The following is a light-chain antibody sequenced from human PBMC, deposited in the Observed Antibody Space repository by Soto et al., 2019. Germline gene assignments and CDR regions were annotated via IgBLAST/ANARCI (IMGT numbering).Light chain of an antibody. CDR2: STS. V-gene: IGKV3-20*01. CDR1: QSVSSN. CDR3: QHYDRAPMWT. J-gene: IGKJ1*01. Sequence: EIVLTQSPATLSVSPGERATLSCRASQSVSSNLAWYQQKPGQAPRLLMYSTSIRATGIPDRFSGSGSGTDFTLTISRLDPEDFAVYYCQHYDRAPMWTFGQGTKVDI.